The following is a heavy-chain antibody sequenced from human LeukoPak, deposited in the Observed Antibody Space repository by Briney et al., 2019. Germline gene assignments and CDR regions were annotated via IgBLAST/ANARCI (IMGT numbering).Heavy chain of an antibody. D-gene: IGHD3-22*01. CDR2: FSSSGSTM. CDR3: ARGGYYYDSSAYDSLDF. J-gene: IGHJ4*02. V-gene: IGHV3-48*03. Sequence: GGSLRLSCAASGFTFSSYEINWVRHAPGKGLEWVSYFSSSGSTMYYADSVKGRFTIYRDRARYSLYLQMNSLRAEDTAVYYCARGGYYYDSSAYDSLDFWGQGTLVTVSS. CDR1: GFTFSSYE.